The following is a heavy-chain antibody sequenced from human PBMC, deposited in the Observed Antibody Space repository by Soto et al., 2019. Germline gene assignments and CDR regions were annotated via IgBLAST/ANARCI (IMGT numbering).Heavy chain of an antibody. CDR2: VGRFGNT. CDR3: AKEGRLASPAGDYFDS. Sequence: GGSLRLSCAASGFPFPQYDMKWARQAPGKGLEWAAAVGRFGNTYYRDSERGRFTISRDDSAYLAYLQMSRPRLADTAVSFCAKEGRLASPAGDYFDSWVPGALVTVSS. V-gene: IGHV3-23*01. D-gene: IGHD3-10*01. J-gene: IGHJ4*02. CDR1: GFPFPQYD.